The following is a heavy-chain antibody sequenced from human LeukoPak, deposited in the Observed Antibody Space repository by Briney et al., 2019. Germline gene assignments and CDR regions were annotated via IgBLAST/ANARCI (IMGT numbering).Heavy chain of an antibody. CDR1: GFTFVDYA. D-gene: IGHD2-2*01. CDR2: ISWNSGSI. V-gene: IGHV3-9*01. Sequence: PGGSLRLSCAASGFTFVDYAMHWVRQAPGKGLEWVSGISWNSGSIGYADSVKGRFTISRDNAKNSLYLQMNSLRAEDTALYYCAKDYCSSTSCSFDYWGQGTLVTVSS. CDR3: AKDYCSSTSCSFDY. J-gene: IGHJ4*02.